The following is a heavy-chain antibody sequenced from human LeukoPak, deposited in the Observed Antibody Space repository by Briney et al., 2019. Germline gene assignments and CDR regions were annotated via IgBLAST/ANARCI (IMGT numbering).Heavy chain of an antibody. CDR2: IIPIFGTA. CDR3: ARGYDFWSGYYDY. V-gene: IGHV1-69*13. D-gene: IGHD3-3*01. Sequence: ASVKVSCKASGGTFSSYAISWVRQAPGQGLEWMGGIIPIFGTANYAQKFQGRVTITADESTSTAYMELSSLRSEDTAVYYCARGYDFWSGYYDYWGQGALVTVSS. CDR1: GGTFSSYA. J-gene: IGHJ4*02.